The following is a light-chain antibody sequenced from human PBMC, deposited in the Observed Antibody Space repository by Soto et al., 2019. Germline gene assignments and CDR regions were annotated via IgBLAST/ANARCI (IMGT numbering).Light chain of an antibody. CDR3: QSYNTARPT. V-gene: IGKV1-27*01. J-gene: IGKJ5*01. CDR2: AAS. CDR1: QAISNS. Sequence: IHITHSPSSLSASLLYRVAITFLSSQAISNSLAWYQQKPGKPPQLLIYAASTLQSGVPSRFSGSGSGTDFTLTISGLQPEDLATYYCQSYNTARPTFGQGTRLEIK.